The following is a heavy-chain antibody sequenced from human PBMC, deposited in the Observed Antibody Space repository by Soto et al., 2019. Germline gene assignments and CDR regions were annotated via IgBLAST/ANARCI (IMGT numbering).Heavy chain of an antibody. Sequence: GASVKVSCKASGYTFTSYDINWVRQATGQGLEWMGWMNTNSGNTGYAQKFQGRVTMTRNTSISTAYMELSSLRSEDTAVYYCARGLARSGDYSAGAFDIWGQGTMVTVSS. CDR1: GYTFTSYD. V-gene: IGHV1-8*01. J-gene: IGHJ3*02. CDR3: ARGLARSGDYSAGAFDI. D-gene: IGHD4-17*01. CDR2: MNTNSGNT.